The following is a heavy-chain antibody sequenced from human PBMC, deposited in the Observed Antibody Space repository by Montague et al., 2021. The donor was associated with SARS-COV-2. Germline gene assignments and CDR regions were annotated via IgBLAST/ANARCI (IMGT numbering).Heavy chain of an antibody. CDR1: GFTFRTFA. V-gene: IGHV3-23*01. Sequence: SLRLSCAASGFTFRTFAMSWVRQAPGKGPEWVSSLSGDGGDTSYADTVKGRFTISRDNSKNTMYLQMNSLRPGDTALYYCAKVVADYFDYVFPFYYYAMDVWGQGTTVTVSS. J-gene: IGHJ6*02. CDR2: LSGDGGDT. CDR3: AKVVADYFDYVFPFYYYAMDV. D-gene: IGHD4-17*01.